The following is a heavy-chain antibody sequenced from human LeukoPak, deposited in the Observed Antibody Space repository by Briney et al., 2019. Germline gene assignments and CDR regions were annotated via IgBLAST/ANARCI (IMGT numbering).Heavy chain of an antibody. J-gene: IGHJ4*02. CDR1: GFTFSSYA. D-gene: IGHD2-15*01. CDR3: ALRYCSGGNCYSAHGY. Sequence: GRSLRLSCAASGFTFSSYAMHWVRQAPGKGLEWVAVISYDGSNKYYADSVKGRFTISRDNSKNTLYLQMNSLRAEDTAVYYCALRYCSGGNCYSAHGYWGQGTLVTVSS. V-gene: IGHV3-30-3*01. CDR2: ISYDGSNK.